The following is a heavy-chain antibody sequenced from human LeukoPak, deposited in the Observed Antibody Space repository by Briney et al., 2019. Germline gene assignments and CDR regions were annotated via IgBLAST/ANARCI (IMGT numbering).Heavy chain of an antibody. CDR3: ARQKGSGYDRYFYY. Sequence: SETLSLTCTVSGGSISSYYWSWIRQPAGKGMEWIGRIYTSGSTNYNPSLKSRVTMSVDTSKNQFSLKLSSVTAADTAVYYCARQKGSGYDRYFYYWGQGTLVTVSS. D-gene: IGHD5-12*01. CDR2: IYTSGST. V-gene: IGHV4-4*07. CDR1: GGSISSYY. J-gene: IGHJ4*02.